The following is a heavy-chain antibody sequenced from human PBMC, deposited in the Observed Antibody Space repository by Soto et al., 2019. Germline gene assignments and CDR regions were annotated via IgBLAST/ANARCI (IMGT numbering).Heavy chain of an antibody. J-gene: IGHJ5*02. CDR2: INHSGST. Sequence: SETLSLTCAVYGGSFSGYYWSWIRQPPGKGLEWIGEINHSGSTNYNPSLKSRVTISVDTSKNQFSLKLSSVTAADTAVYYCARGVGGFIVVVVAAPYNWFDPRGQGTLVIVSS. V-gene: IGHV4-34*01. CDR1: GGSFSGYY. D-gene: IGHD2-15*01. CDR3: ARGVGGFIVVVVAAPYNWFDP.